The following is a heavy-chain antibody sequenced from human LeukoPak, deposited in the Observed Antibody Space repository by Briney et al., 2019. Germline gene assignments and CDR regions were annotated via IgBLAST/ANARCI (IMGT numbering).Heavy chain of an antibody. CDR3: TRDRSRAEDD. CDR2: ISGDGSTT. V-gene: IGHV3-23*01. CDR1: GLTFSAHA. D-gene: IGHD1-14*01. J-gene: IGHJ4*02. Sequence: GGSLRVSCAVSGLTFSAHAMSWVRQAPGKGLEWVSSISGDGSTTYYTDSVKGRLTISRDNSKNILFLQMNSLRGEDTAVYYCTRDRSRAEDDWGQGTLVTVSS.